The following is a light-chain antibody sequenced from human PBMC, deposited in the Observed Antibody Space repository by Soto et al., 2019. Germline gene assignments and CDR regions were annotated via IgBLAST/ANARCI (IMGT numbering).Light chain of an antibody. Sequence: QSVLTQPPSVSGTPGQRVTISCSGGISNIGTNYVHWFQQLPGTAPKVLSNRDNQRPSGVPDRFSGSTSGTSASLAISGLRSEDDAEYYCAAWDDTVRSYVFGTGTKLTVL. V-gene: IGLV1-47*01. CDR2: RDN. J-gene: IGLJ1*01. CDR3: AAWDDTVRSYV. CDR1: ISNIGTNY.